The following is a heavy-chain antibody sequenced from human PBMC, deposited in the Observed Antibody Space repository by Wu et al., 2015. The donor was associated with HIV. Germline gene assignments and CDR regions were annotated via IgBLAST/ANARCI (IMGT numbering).Heavy chain of an antibody. V-gene: IGHV1-2*02. Sequence: QVQLVQSGAEVKKPGASVKVSCKASGYTFTGYYMHWVRQAPGQGLEWMGWINPNSGGTNYAQKFQGRVTMTRDTSISTAYMELSRLRSDDTAVYYCARGGGPGYYGSGSYYSYWGQGTLVTVSS. CDR3: ARGGGPGYYGSGSYYSY. CDR1: GYTFTGYY. J-gene: IGHJ4*02. D-gene: IGHD3-10*01. CDR2: INPNSGGT.